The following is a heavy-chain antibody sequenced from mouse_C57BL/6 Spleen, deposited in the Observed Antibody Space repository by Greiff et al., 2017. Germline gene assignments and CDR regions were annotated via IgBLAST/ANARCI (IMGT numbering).Heavy chain of an antibody. V-gene: IGHV1-54*01. Sequence: VQLQQSGAELVRPGTSVKVSCKASGYAFTNYLIEWVKQRPGQGLEWLGVINPGSGGTNYTEKFTGKATLTADKSSSTDYMQLRSLTSEDSAVYFCARDGDYYGSSYWYFDVWGTGTTVTVSS. CDR1: GYAFTNYL. CDR2: INPGSGGT. J-gene: IGHJ1*03. CDR3: ARDGDYYGSSYWYFDV. D-gene: IGHD1-1*01.